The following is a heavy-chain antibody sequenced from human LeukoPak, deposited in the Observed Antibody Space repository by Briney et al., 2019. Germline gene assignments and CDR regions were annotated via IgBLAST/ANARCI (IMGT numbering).Heavy chain of an antibody. CDR2: ISGSGGST. Sequence: GGSLRLSCAASGFTLSSYAMSWVRQAPGKGLEWVSAISGSGGSTYYADSVKGRFTISRDNSKNTLYLQMNSLRAEDTAVYYCAKELSYYYYYGMDVWGQGTTVTVSS. CDR1: GFTLSSYA. V-gene: IGHV3-23*01. CDR3: AKELSYYYYYGMDV. D-gene: IGHD3-10*01. J-gene: IGHJ6*02.